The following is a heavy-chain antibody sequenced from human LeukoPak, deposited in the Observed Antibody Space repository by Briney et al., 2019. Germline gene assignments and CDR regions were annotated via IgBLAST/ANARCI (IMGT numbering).Heavy chain of an antibody. V-gene: IGHV1-69*04. CDR2: IIPILGVA. Sequence: ASVKVSCKASGGTFSSYTISWVRQAPGQGLEWMGRIIPILGVANYAQKFQGRVTITADKSTSTAYMELSRLRSEDTAVYYCAREGEDIVVVPAASDWFDPWGQGTLVTVSS. D-gene: IGHD2-2*01. CDR1: GGTFSSYT. J-gene: IGHJ5*02. CDR3: AREGEDIVVVPAASDWFDP.